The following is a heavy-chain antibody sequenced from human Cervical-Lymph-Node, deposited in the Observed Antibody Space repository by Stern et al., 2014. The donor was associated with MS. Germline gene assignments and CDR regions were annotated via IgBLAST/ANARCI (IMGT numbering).Heavy chain of an antibody. Sequence: EVQLVESGGGLVKPGGSLRLSCAASGFTFSSNSMTWVRQAPGKGLEWVSSISSSSGAIYYAASVKGRFIISRDNARKYLYLQMNSLRAEDTAVYYCARGIAADGTRPFDSWGQGTLVTVSS. CDR1: GFTFSSNS. CDR2: ISSSSGAI. CDR3: ARGIAADGTRPFDS. V-gene: IGHV3-21*01. D-gene: IGHD6-13*01. J-gene: IGHJ4*02.